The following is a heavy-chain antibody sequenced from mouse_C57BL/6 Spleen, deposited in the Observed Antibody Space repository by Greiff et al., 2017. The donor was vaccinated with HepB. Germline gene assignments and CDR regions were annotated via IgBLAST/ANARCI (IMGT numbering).Heavy chain of an antibody. CDR3: ARTTAGRDYFDY. V-gene: IGHV1-18*01. CDR1: GYTFTDYN. Sequence: EVQLQQSGPELVKPGASVKIPCKASGYTFTDYNMDWVKQSHGKSLEWIGDINPNNGGTIYNQKFKGKATLTVDKSSSTAYMELRSLTSEDTAVYYCARTTAGRDYFDYWGQGTTLTVSS. J-gene: IGHJ2*01. D-gene: IGHD1-2*01. CDR2: INPNNGGT.